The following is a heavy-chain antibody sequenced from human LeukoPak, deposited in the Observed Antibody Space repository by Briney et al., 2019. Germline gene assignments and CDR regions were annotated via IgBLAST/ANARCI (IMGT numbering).Heavy chain of an antibody. Sequence: SHTLSLARTLSCASVSMGRYYSGWIRQPPGKGFEWLVIMMDRGNTYHNPSLKRPAFMSVERSNNQHSLARNSVTPADTAVYYCARLPLPDHSGYYSIWGQGTLVTVSS. CDR2: MMDRGNT. V-gene: IGHV4-39*01. CDR1: CASVSMGRYY. D-gene: IGHD3-22*01. J-gene: IGHJ4*02. CDR3: ARLPLPDHSGYYSI.